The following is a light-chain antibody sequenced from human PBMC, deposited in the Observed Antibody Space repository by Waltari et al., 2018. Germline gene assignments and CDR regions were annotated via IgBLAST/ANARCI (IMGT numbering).Light chain of an antibody. CDR2: RAS. V-gene: IGKV1-39*01. CDR1: QGIVNN. Sequence: DIQMTQSPSSLSASVGDTVTITCQASQGIVNNLNWYQQKPGKAPKLLIYRASSLQSGISSRFSCSGSGTDFTLTISSLQPEDFATYYCQQGYSYPLTFGGGTKVEIK. J-gene: IGKJ4*01. CDR3: QQGYSYPLT.